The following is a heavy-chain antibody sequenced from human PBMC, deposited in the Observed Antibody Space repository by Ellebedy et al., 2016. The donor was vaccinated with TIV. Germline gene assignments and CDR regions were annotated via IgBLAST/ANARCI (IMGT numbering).Heavy chain of an antibody. V-gene: IGHV1-46*01. Sequence: AASVKVSCKASGYTFTNYCMHWVRQAPGQGLEWKGMINPSGDSTSNAQKFQGRVTLTNDTSTSTFYMEMSSLSSEDTAVYFCARDGDFSSGWYPYDYWGQGTLVTVSS. CDR3: ARDGDFSSGWYPYDY. D-gene: IGHD6-19*01. CDR2: INPSGDST. CDR1: GYTFTNYC. J-gene: IGHJ4*02.